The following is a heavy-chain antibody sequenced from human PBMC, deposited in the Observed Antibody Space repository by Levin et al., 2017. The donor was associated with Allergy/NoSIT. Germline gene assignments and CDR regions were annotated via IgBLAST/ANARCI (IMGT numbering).Heavy chain of an antibody. J-gene: IGHJ6*02. CDR2: SRNKAKSYTT. CDR3: ARGPEYSQNYHYGMDV. V-gene: IGHV3-72*01. D-gene: IGHD2-21*01. CDR1: GFTFSDHY. Sequence: PGGSLRLSCAASGFTFSDHYMDWVRQAPGKGLEWVGRSRNKAKSYTTEYAASVKGRFTISRDDSKNSLYLQMNSLNTEDTAVYYCARGPEYSQNYHYGMDVWGQGTTVTVSS.